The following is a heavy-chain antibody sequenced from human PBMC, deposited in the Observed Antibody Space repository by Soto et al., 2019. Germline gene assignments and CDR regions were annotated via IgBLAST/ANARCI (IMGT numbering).Heavy chain of an antibody. CDR1: GGSFSGYY. CDR2: INHSGST. J-gene: IGHJ3*02. CDR3: ARGWETTVTTFDI. D-gene: IGHD4-17*01. Sequence: SETLSLTCAVYGGSFSGYYWSWIRQPPGKGLEWIGEINHSGSTNYNPSLKSRATISVDTSKNQFSLKLSSVTAADTAVYYCARGWETTVTTFDIWGQGTMVTVSS. V-gene: IGHV4-34*01.